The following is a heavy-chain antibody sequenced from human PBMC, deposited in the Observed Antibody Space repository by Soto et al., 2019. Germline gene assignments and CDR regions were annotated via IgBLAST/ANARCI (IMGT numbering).Heavy chain of an antibody. CDR2: ISGSGRKT. D-gene: IGHD2-8*01. V-gene: IGHV3-23*01. Sequence: GGSLRLSCAASGFTFSSYAMSWVRQAPGKGLDWVSGISGSGRKTYYADSVKGRFTISRDNSKNTLFLQMNSLRVEDTAVYYCAKNGLSDSPSAIDSWGQGTLVTVSS. J-gene: IGHJ4*02. CDR3: AKNGLSDSPSAIDS. CDR1: GFTFSSYA.